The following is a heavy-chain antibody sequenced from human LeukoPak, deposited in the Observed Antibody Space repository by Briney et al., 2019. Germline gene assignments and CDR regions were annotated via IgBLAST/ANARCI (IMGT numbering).Heavy chain of an antibody. Sequence: GGSLRLSCAASGFTFSSYSMNWVRQAPGKGLEWVSSISSSSSYIYYADSVKGRFTISRDNAKNSLYLQMNSLRAEDTAVYYCARGDRVFQAFDYWGQGTLVTVSS. CDR1: GFTFSSYS. D-gene: IGHD2-21*01. CDR3: ARGDRVFQAFDY. CDR2: ISSSSSYI. V-gene: IGHV3-21*01. J-gene: IGHJ4*02.